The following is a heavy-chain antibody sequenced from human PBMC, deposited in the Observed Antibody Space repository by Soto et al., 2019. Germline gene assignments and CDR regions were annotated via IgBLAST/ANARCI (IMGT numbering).Heavy chain of an antibody. J-gene: IGHJ4*02. CDR1: GDSIDSSHYY. D-gene: IGHD3-10*01. CDR2: IHHSGST. Sequence: PSETLSLTCTVSGDSIDSSHYYWNRIRQHPEKGLEWIGYIHHSGSTYYNPSLKSRLAISVDTSRNQFSLKVSSVTAADTAVYYCARGSMATLYFDYWGQGALVTVSS. V-gene: IGHV4-31*03. CDR3: ARGSMATLYFDY.